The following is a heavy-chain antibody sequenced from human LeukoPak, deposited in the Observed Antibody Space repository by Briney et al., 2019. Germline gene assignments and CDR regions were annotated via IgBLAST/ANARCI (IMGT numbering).Heavy chain of an antibody. Sequence: GGSLGLSCAASGFTVSSNYMSWVRQAPGKGLEWVSIIYTGGGTYYADSVKGRFTISRDSSKNTLHLQMNSLRTEDTAVYYCARVTTLGARIIDYWGQGTLVTVSS. V-gene: IGHV3-66*02. CDR3: ARVTTLGARIIDY. J-gene: IGHJ4*02. D-gene: IGHD1-26*01. CDR2: IYTGGGT. CDR1: GFTVSSNY.